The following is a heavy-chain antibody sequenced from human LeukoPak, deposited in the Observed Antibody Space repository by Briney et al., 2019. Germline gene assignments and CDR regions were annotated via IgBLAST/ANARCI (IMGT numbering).Heavy chain of an antibody. D-gene: IGHD3-22*01. CDR2: IYHSGST. CDR1: GGSISSGGYS. J-gene: IGHJ4*02. V-gene: IGHV4-30-2*01. CDR3: ARLDSSGYIDFDY. Sequence: PSQTLSLTCAVSGGSISSGGYSWSRIRQPPGKGLEWIGYIYHSGSTYYNPSLKSRVTISVDRSKNQFSLKLSSVTAADTAVYYCARLDSSGYIDFDYWGQGTLVTVSS.